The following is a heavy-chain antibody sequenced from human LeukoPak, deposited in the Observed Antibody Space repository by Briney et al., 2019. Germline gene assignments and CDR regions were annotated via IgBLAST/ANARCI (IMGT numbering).Heavy chain of an antibody. Sequence: ASVKVSCKASGYTFTNYGISWVRQAPGQGLEWMGWISTYNGNTNYAQKLQGRITMTTDTSTSTAYMELRSLRSDDTAVYYCARSSGTDSGWWYWFDPWGQGTLVTVSS. CDR3: ARSSGTDSGWWYWFDP. CDR2: ISTYNGNT. CDR1: GYTFTNYG. V-gene: IGHV1-18*01. J-gene: IGHJ5*02. D-gene: IGHD6-19*01.